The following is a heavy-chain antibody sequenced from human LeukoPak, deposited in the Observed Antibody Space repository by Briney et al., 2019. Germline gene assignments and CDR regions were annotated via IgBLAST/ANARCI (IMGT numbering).Heavy chain of an antibody. CDR2: VYYSGST. CDR3: AGGQLGWFDP. J-gene: IGHJ5*02. V-gene: IGHV4-59*12. Sequence: SETLSLTCNVSGGSISNYYWSWIRQPPGKGLEWIGYVYYSGSTDYNPSLKSRVTISVDTSKNQFSLKLSSVTAADTAVYYCAGGQLGWFDPWGQGTLVTVSS. CDR1: GGSISNYY. D-gene: IGHD3-10*01.